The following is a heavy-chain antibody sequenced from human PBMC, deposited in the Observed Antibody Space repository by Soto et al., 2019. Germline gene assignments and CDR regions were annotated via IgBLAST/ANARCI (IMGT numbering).Heavy chain of an antibody. J-gene: IGHJ4*02. CDR3: ARGPAGGAPLDY. CDR2: INHSGST. V-gene: IGHV4-34*01. CDR1: GGSFSGYY. Sequence: SETLSLTCAVYGGSFSGYYWSWIRQPPGKGLEWIGEINHSGSTNYNPSPKSRVTISVDTSKNQFSLKLSSVTAADTAVYYCARGPAGGAPLDYWGQGTLVTVSS. D-gene: IGHD3-16*01.